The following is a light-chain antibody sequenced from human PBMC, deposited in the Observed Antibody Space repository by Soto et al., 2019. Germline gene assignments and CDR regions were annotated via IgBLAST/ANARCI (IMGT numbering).Light chain of an antibody. Sequence: QSVLTQPASVSGSPGQSFTISCSGTISDFVVYNYVSWYQQHPGKAPKLMLYGVSKRPSGVSNRFSGSKSGNTASLTISGLQAEDEADYYCSSHTLSRALQVFGTGTKVTVL. CDR2: GVS. V-gene: IGLV2-14*01. J-gene: IGLJ1*01. CDR1: ISDFVVYNY. CDR3: SSHTLSRALQV.